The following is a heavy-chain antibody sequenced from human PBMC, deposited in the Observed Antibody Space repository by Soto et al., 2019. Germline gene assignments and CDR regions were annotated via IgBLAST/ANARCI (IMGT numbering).Heavy chain of an antibody. D-gene: IGHD5-12*01. J-gene: IGHJ6*03. CDR1: GFTFSSYG. CDR3: AKDSYSGYVSYYYYYMDV. Sequence: GGSLRLSCAASGFTFSSYGMHWVRQAPGKGLEWVAVISYDGSNKYYADSVKGRFTISRDNSKNTLYLQMNSLRAEDTAVYYCAKDSYSGYVSYYYYYMDVWGKGTTVTVSS. V-gene: IGHV3-30*18. CDR2: ISYDGSNK.